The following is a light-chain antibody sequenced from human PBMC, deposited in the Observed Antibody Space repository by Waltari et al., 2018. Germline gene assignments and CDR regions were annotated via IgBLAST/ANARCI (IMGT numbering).Light chain of an antibody. CDR3: LLSYSGAGNWV. CDR1: TGAVTSGHY. Sequence: QAVVTQEPSLTVSPGGTVNLTCGSSTGAVTSGHYPYWFQQKPGQAPRTLIYDTSNKHSWTPARFSGSLLGGKAALTLSGAQSEDEAEYYCLLSYSGAGNWVFGGGTKLTVL. CDR2: DTS. J-gene: IGLJ3*02. V-gene: IGLV7-46*01.